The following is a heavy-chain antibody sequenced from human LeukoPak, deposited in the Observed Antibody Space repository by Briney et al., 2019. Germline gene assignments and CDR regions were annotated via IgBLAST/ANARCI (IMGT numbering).Heavy chain of an antibody. V-gene: IGHV2-5*02. CDR3: AHRKTQRHYDILTGYSYEYFQH. D-gene: IGHD3-9*01. CDR1: GFSLSTSGVG. CDR2: IYWDDDK. J-gene: IGHJ1*01. Sequence: SGPTLVKPTQTLTLTCTFSGFSLSTSGVGVGWIRQPPGKALEWLALIYWDDDKRYSPSLKSRLTITKDTSKNQVVLTMTNMDPVDTATYYCAHRKTQRHYDILTGYSYEYFQHWGQGTLVTVSS.